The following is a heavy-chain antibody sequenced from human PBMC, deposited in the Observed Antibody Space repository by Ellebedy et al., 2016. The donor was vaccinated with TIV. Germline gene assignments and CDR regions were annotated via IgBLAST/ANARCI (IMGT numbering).Heavy chain of an antibody. V-gene: IGHV3-23*01. CDR2: ISSGGTVT. CDR1: GFTFSSYA. Sequence: GGSLRLXCAASGFTFSSYAMGWVRQAPGKGLDWVASISSGGTVTNYAASVEGRFSISRDNSKNTLFLQMNSLRAEDTAGYYCAKRVTGADRSGLDYWGQGTLVSVSS. CDR3: AKRVTGADRSGLDY. J-gene: IGHJ4*02. D-gene: IGHD3-10*01.